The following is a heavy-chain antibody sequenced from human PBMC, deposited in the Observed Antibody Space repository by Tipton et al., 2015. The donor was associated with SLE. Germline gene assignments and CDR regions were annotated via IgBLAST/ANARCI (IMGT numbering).Heavy chain of an antibody. D-gene: IGHD3-3*01. CDR1: GYIFTDYW. CDR2: IFPEDSDA. J-gene: IGHJ4*02. V-gene: IGHV5-51*01. CDR3: ARSSDFWGGWDY. Sequence: QLVQSGAELKKPGESLKISCKGSGYIFTDYWIGWVRRMPGQGLEWMGIIFPEDSDARYSPSFQGHVTISSDKSITTAYLQWSSLKASDSAMYYCARSSDFWGGWDYWGQGPLVTVSS.